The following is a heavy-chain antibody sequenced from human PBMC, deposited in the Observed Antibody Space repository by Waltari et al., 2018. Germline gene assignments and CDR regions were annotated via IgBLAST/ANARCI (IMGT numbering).Heavy chain of an antibody. D-gene: IGHD3-10*01. V-gene: IGHV4-34*01. Sequence: QVQLQQWGAGLLKPSETLSLTCAVYGGSFSGYYWSWIRHPPGKGLEWIGEINHSGSTNYNPSLKSRVTISVDTSKNQFSLKLSSVTAADTAVYYCARGQRHYYYYYYMDVWGKGTTVTVSS. CDR3: ARGQRHYYYYYYMDV. CDR2: INHSGST. CDR1: GGSFSGYY. J-gene: IGHJ6*03.